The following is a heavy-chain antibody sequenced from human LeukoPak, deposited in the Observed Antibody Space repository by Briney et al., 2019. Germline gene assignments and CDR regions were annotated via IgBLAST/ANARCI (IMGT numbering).Heavy chain of an antibody. CDR3: ASDIVATSGDF. CDR2: ITSSGDDV. J-gene: IGHJ4*02. V-gene: IGHV3-11*01. CDR1: GFTFSDYY. D-gene: IGHD5-12*01. Sequence: PGGSLRLSCAASGFTFSDYYMSWIRQAPGKGLEWVAYITSSGDDVYYAESVKGRFTISRDNAKNALFLRMSSLRAEDTATYYCASDIVATSGDFWGQGTLVSVSS.